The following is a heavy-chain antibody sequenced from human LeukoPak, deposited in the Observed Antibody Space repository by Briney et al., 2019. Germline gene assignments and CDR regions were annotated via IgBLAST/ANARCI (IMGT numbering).Heavy chain of an antibody. CDR2: IGGYSLTV. CDR1: GFTFSSYV. CDR3: AKGQMVRGVTTSYYMDA. J-gene: IGHJ6*03. Sequence: KPGGSLRLSCAASGFTFSSYVMSWVRQAPGKGLGWVSAIGGYSLTVYNAQSLKGRFTVSRDNSKNTLYPQVTDLRVDDTAVYYCAKGQMVRGVTTSYYMDAWGKGTRVTVSS. D-gene: IGHD3-10*01. V-gene: IGHV3-23*01.